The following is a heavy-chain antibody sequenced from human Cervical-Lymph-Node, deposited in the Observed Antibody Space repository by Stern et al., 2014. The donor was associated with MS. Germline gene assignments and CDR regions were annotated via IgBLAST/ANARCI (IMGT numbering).Heavy chain of an antibody. Sequence: VHLVESGAEVKKPGSSVKVSCKASGGTFSGYNMSWVRQAPGQGLEWMGRITPVVGTAKYAQKFQGRVTITADKSTSTAYIELSSLRSEDTAVYFCARDQSGAFDYWGQGTLVTVSS. V-gene: IGHV1-69*06. J-gene: IGHJ4*02. CDR3: ARDQSGAFDY. CDR2: ITPVVGTA. D-gene: IGHD1-26*01. CDR1: GGTFSGYN.